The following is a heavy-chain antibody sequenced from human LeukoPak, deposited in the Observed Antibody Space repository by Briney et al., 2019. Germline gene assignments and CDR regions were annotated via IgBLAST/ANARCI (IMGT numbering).Heavy chain of an antibody. CDR1: GYSFTGYY. D-gene: IGHD6-13*01. V-gene: IGHV1-2*02. J-gene: IGHJ1*01. CDR2: INPDSGGT. CDR3: ASGLNSRSSSC. Sequence: ASVKVSCKASGYSFTGYYMHWVRQAPGQGLEWMGWINPDSGGTNYARKFQGRVTMTTATTISTAYMQLGWLRSDDTAVYYCASGLNSRSSSCWGQGTWVTVSS.